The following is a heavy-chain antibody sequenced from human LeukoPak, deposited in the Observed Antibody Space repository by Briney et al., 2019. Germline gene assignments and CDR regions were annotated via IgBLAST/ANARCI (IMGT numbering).Heavy chain of an antibody. J-gene: IGHJ6*02. V-gene: IGHV4-34*01. D-gene: IGHD2-8*02. CDR1: GGSFSGYY. CDR3: ASRLAGGFYYYYYGMDV. CDR2: INHSGST. Sequence: SETLSLTCAVYGGSFSGYYWSWIRQPPGKGLEWIGEINHSGSTNYNPSLKSRVTISVDTSKNQFSLKLSSVTAADTAVYYCASRLAGGFYYYYYGMDVWGQGTTVTVSS.